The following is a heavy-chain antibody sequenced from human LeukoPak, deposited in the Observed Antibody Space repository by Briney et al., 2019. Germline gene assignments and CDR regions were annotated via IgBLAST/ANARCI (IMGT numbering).Heavy chain of an antibody. CDR3: ASAGSYNAFDI. D-gene: IGHD1-26*01. CDR1: GGSISNSNYY. Sequence: TSETLSLTCTVSGGSISNSNYYWGWVRQPPGKGLEWIGSIYYSGSTYYNPSLKSRVTISVDTSKNHFSLKVSSVTAADTAVYYCASAGSYNAFDIWGQGTMVTVSS. V-gene: IGHV4-39*07. CDR2: IYYSGST. J-gene: IGHJ3*02.